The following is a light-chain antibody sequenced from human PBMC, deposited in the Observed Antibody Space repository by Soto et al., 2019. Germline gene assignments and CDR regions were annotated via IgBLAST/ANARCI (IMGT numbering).Light chain of an antibody. CDR2: GAS. Sequence: VMTQSPATLSVSPGERATLSCRASQSVSSNLAWYLQKPGQAPRLLIYGASTRATGIPARFSGSGSGTEFTFTISSLQSEDFAVYYCQQYNNWPPWTFGQGTKVEIK. J-gene: IGKJ1*01. V-gene: IGKV3-15*01. CDR1: QSVSSN. CDR3: QQYNNWPPWT.